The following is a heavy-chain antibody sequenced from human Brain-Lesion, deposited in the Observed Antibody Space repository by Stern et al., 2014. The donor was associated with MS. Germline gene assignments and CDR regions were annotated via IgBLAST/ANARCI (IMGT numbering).Heavy chain of an antibody. V-gene: IGHV6-1*01. Sequence: QVQLQQSGPGLMKPWETLALTCAISGDSVSSYWTAWNCILQSPARGRVWLGRTYYRSKWYYQDAESVKSRIPINAATSTNQFSLQLNTVTPEDTAVYLCAKGHSWFDSWGQGTVVTVS. J-gene: IGHJ5*01. CDR3: AKGHSWFDS. CDR1: GDSVSSYWTA. CDR2: TYYRSKWYY.